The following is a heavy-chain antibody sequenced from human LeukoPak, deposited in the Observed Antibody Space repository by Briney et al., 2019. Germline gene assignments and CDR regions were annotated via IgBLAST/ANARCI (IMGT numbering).Heavy chain of an antibody. D-gene: IGHD6-19*01. CDR3: ARDSVAVEEYYYYYYGMDV. CDR2: ISWNSGSI. CDR1: GFTFDDYA. J-gene: IGHJ6*02. Sequence: GGSLRLSCAASGFTFDDYAMHWVRQAPGKGLEWVSGISWNSGSIGYADSVKGRFTISRDNAKNSLYLQMNSLRAEDTAVYYCARDSVAVEEYYYYYYGMDVWGQGTTVTVSS. V-gene: IGHV3-9*01.